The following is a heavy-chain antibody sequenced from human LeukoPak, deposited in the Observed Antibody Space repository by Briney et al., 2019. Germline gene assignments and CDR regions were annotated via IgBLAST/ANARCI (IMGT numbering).Heavy chain of an antibody. Sequence: SETLSLTCAVYGGSFSGYYWSWIRQPPGKGLEWIGEINHSGSTYYNPSLKSRVTISVDRSKNQFSLKLSSVTAADTAVYYCARGLIGSVTADWFDPWGQGTLVTVSS. V-gene: IGHV4-34*01. D-gene: IGHD4-17*01. CDR3: ARGLIGSVTADWFDP. J-gene: IGHJ5*02. CDR2: INHSGST. CDR1: GGSFSGYY.